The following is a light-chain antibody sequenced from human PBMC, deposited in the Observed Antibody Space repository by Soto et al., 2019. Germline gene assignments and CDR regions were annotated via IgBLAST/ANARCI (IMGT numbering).Light chain of an antibody. V-gene: IGKV3-20*01. CDR3: QQYGTSPPIT. CDR1: PSISSSY. CDR2: GAS. J-gene: IGKJ5*01. Sequence: EIVLTQSPGTLSLSPGERATLSCRPSPSISSSYLAWYQQKPGQAPRLLISGASSRATGIPARFSGSGSGTDFTLTISRLEPEDFAVYYCQQYGTSPPITFGQGTRLEIK.